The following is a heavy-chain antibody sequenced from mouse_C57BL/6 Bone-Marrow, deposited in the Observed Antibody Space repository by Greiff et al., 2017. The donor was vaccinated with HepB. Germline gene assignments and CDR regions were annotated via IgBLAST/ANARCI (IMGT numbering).Heavy chain of an antibody. J-gene: IGHJ4*01. CDR1: GFNIKDDY. D-gene: IGHD1-1*01. CDR2: IDPENGDT. Sequence: EVQLQQSGAELVRPGASVKLSCTASGFNIKDDYMHWVKQRPEQGLEWIGWIDPENGDTEYASKFQGKATITADTSSNTAYLQLSSLTSEDTAVYYCTTLSLITTVVATDYWGQGTSVTVSS. V-gene: IGHV14-4*01. CDR3: TTLSLITTVVATDY.